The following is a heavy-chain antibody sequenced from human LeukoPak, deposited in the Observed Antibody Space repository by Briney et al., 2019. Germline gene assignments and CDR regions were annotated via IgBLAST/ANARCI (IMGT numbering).Heavy chain of an antibody. J-gene: IGHJ4*02. CDR1: GYTFTTYD. D-gene: IGHD3-9*01. V-gene: IGHV1-18*01. CDR3: AIGFDFTFDN. CDR2: ISPYSGNA. Sequence: ASVKVSCKASGYTFTTYDIRWVRQAPGQGLEWMGLISPYSGNANYAQKLQGRVTMTRDTSTSTAYIELRSLRSDDTAVYYCAIGFDFTFDNWGQGTLVTVSS.